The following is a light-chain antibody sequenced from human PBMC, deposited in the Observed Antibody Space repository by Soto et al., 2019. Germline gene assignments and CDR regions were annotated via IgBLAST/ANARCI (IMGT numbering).Light chain of an antibody. Sequence: EIVLTQSPATVSLSPGERATLSCRASQSVNRLLAWYQQKPGQAPRLLIYDASNRATGIPARFNGSGSGTDFTLTISSLEPEDFAVYFCQQRSKWPPITFGQGTRLEIK. CDR2: DAS. CDR3: QQRSKWPPIT. J-gene: IGKJ5*01. V-gene: IGKV3-11*01. CDR1: QSVNRL.